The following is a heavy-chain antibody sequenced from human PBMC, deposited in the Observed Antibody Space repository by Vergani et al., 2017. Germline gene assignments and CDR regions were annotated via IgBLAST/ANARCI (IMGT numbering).Heavy chain of an antibody. D-gene: IGHD2-2*01. CDR1: GFTFSSYS. CDR3: AKDLMGLRYCSSTSCYALSLDV. J-gene: IGHJ6*04. Sequence: EVQLVESGGGLVKPGGSLRLSCAASGFTFSSYSMNWVRQAPGKGLEWVSSISSSSSYIYYADSVKGRFTISRDTSKNTLYLQMNSLRAEDTAVYYCAKDLMGLRYCSSTSCYALSLDVWGKGTTVTVSS. V-gene: IGHV3-21*01. CDR2: ISSSSSYI.